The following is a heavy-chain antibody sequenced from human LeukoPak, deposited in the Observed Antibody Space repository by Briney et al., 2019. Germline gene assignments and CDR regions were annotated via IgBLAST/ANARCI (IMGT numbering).Heavy chain of an antibody. CDR1: GFTFSSYA. D-gene: IGHD1-26*01. CDR3: ARDGPEWEIPFDY. V-gene: IGHV3-30*04. Sequence: QSGGSLRLSCAASGFTFSSYAMHWVRQAPGKGLEWVAVISYDGSNKYYADSVKGRFTISRDNSKNSLYLQMNSLRAEDTAVYYCARDGPEWEIPFDYWGQGTLVTVSS. CDR2: ISYDGSNK. J-gene: IGHJ4*02.